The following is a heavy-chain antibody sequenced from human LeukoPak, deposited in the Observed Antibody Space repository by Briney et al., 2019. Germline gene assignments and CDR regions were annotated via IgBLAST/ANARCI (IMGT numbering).Heavy chain of an antibody. CDR3: ARHRDGFFDY. V-gene: IGHV5-51*01. CDR2: IYPSDSDT. Sequence: GESLKISCKGSGYSFTNSWIGWVRQMPGKGLESMGIIYPSDSDTRYSPSFQGQVTMSADKYISTAYLQWNSLRASDTAMYFCARHRDGFFDYWGRGTLVTVSS. J-gene: IGHJ4*02. CDR1: GYSFTNSW.